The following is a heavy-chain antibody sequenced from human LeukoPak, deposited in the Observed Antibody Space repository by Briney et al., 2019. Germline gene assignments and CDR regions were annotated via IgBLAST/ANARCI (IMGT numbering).Heavy chain of an antibody. D-gene: IGHD3-16*01. Sequence: SVKVSCKASGGTFSSYAISWVRQAPGQGPEWMGRIIPIFVTANYAQKFQGRVTITTDEATSTAYMELSSLRSEDTAVYYCARDFLPLTFGGGGNAFDIWGQGTMVTVSS. J-gene: IGHJ3*02. CDR1: GGTFSSYA. CDR3: ARDFLPLTFGGGGNAFDI. V-gene: IGHV1-69*05. CDR2: IIPIFVTA.